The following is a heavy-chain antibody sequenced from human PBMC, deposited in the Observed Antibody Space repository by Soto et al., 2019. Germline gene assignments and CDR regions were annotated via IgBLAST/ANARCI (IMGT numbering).Heavy chain of an antibody. D-gene: IGHD6-19*01. CDR3: ARDRPYSGWFDY. J-gene: IGHJ4*02. CDR2: ISAYNGNT. V-gene: IGHV1-18*01. Sequence: WVRQAPGQGLEWMGWISAYNGNTNYAQKLQGRVTMTTDTSTSTAYMELRSLRSDDTAVYYCARDRPYSGWFDYWGQGTLVTVSS.